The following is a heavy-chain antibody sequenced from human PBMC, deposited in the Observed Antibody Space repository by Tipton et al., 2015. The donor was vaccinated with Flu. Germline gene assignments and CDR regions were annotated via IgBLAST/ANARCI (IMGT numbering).Heavy chain of an antibody. D-gene: IGHD1-26*01. CDR2: VYDTGST. CDR1: GASIDFNY. J-gene: IGHJ4*02. Sequence: TLSLTCSVSGASIDFNYWSWIRQPPGRGLEWIGYVYDTGSTNYNPSLKSRVTMSVDTSKNQFSLRLSSLTAADTAVYYCATRGSFSGSQSDDYWGQGTLVTVSA. V-gene: IGHV4-59*12. CDR3: ATRGSFSGSQSDDY.